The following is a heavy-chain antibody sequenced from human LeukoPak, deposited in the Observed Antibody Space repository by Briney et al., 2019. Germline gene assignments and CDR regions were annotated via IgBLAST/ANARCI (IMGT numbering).Heavy chain of an antibody. CDR1: GGSFSGYY. D-gene: IGHD3-22*01. V-gene: IGHV4-34*01. CDR2: INHSGST. Sequence: SETLSLTCAVYGGSFSGYYWSWIRQPPGKGLEWIGEINHSGSTNYNPSLKSRVTISVDTSKNQFSLKLSSVTAADTAVYYCARPGYYDSSGYDRGDWFDPWGQGTLVTVSS. J-gene: IGHJ5*02. CDR3: ARPGYYDSSGYDRGDWFDP.